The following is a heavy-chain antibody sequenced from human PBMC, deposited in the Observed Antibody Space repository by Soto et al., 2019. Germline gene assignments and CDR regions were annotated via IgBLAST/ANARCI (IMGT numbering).Heavy chain of an antibody. CDR2: IDPSDSYT. J-gene: IGHJ4*02. Sequence: PGESLKISCKGSGYSFTSYWISWVRQMPGKGLEWMGRIDPSDSYTNYSPSFQGHVTISADKSISTAYLQWSSLKASDTAMYYCARLGVDTAMVIEYYFDYWGQGTLVTVSS. D-gene: IGHD5-18*01. CDR3: ARLGVDTAMVIEYYFDY. V-gene: IGHV5-10-1*01. CDR1: GYSFTSYW.